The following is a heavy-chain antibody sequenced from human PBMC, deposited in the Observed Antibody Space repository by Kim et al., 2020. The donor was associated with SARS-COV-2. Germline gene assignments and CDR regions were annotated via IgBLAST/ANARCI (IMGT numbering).Heavy chain of an antibody. D-gene: IGHD3-3*01. J-gene: IGHJ6*02. V-gene: IGHV3-11*01. CDR1: GFTFSDYY. Sequence: GGSLRLSCAASGFTFSDYYMSWIRQAPGKGLEWVSYISSSGSTIYYADSVKGRFTISRDNAKNSLYLQMNSLRAEDTAVYYCARENSHITIFGVVTRIGRHVWGQGTTVTVSS. CDR2: ISSSGSTI. CDR3: ARENSHITIFGVVTRIGRHV.